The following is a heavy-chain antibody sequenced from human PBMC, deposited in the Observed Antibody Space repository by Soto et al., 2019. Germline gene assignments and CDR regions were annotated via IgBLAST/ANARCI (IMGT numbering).Heavy chain of an antibody. CDR3: SRAGGNSIWSWFDP. V-gene: IGHV1-2*02. CDR1: GYTFTDYY. J-gene: IGHJ5*02. Sequence: QVQLVQSGVEVKKPGASVKVSCKASGYTFTDYYIHWVRQAPGQGLEWMGWINPNSGGTDYAQNFQGRIIMTRDTSINTAYLDLSRLKSEDTAVYYCSRAGGNSIWSWFDPWGQGTLVTVPS. D-gene: IGHD6-13*01. CDR2: INPNSGGT.